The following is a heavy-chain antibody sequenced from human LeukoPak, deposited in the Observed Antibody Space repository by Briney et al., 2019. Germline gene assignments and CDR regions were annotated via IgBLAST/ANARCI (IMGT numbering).Heavy chain of an antibody. Sequence: GASVKVSCKASGGTFSSYAISWVRQAPGQGLEWMGIINPSGGSTGYAQKFQGRVTMTRDMSTSTVYMELSSLRSEDTAVYYCARDDFLEYSYGYSLAYWGQGTLVTVSS. J-gene: IGHJ4*02. CDR1: GGTFSSYA. V-gene: IGHV1-46*01. CDR3: ARDDFLEYSYGYSLAY. D-gene: IGHD5-18*01. CDR2: INPSGGST.